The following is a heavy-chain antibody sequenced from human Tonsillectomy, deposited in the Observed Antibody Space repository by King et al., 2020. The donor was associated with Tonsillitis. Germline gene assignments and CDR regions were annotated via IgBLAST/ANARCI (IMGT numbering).Heavy chain of an antibody. Sequence: VQQVQSGGGLVQPGGSLRLSCAASGFTFNNYEMNWVRQAPGKGLEWVSYISSSGNIIYFANSVKGRFTISRDNAKNSVYLQMNSLRAEDTAVYYCARVSAHYSSAAIDYWGQGTLVTVSS. CDR3: ARVSAHYSSAAIDY. J-gene: IGHJ4*02. CDR2: ISSSGNII. V-gene: IGHV3-48*03. D-gene: IGHD6-19*01. CDR1: GFTFNNYE.